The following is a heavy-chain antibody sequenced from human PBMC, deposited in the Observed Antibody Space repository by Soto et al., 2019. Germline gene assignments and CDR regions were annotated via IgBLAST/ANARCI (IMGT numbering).Heavy chain of an antibody. J-gene: IGHJ4*02. CDR3: AKFFVETGGSSGWPWSFHY. CDR1: GFTFSSYA. D-gene: IGHD6-25*01. CDR2: ISGSGGTT. Sequence: EVQLLESGGGLVQPGRSLRLSCAASGFTFSSYAMSWVRQAPGQGLDWVSAISGSGGTTYYADSVKGRFTISRDNSKNPLSLQMNSLRAEDTAVYYCAKFFVETGGSSGWPWSFHYWGQGTLVTVSS. V-gene: IGHV3-23*01.